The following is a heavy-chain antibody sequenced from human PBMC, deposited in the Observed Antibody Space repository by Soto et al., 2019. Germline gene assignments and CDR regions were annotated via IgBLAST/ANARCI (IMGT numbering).Heavy chain of an antibody. CDR1: GGSISSYY. J-gene: IGHJ4*02. CDR2: IYYSGST. D-gene: IGHD5-12*01. V-gene: IGHV4-59*01. Sequence: TSETLSLTCTVSGGSISSYYWSWIRQPPRKGLEWIGYIYYSGSTNYNPSLKSRVNISEDTSKNQFSLKLSSVTAVDTAVYYCARGRAGYNPYYFDYWGQGTRVTVSS. CDR3: ARGRAGYNPYYFDY.